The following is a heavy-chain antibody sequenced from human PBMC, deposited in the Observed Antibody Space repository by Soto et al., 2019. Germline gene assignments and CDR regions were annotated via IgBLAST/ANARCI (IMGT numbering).Heavy chain of an antibody. V-gene: IGHV4-30-2*01. D-gene: IGHD3-22*01. CDR3: ARGYYYDSSGLFFFDY. Sequence: LSLTCAVSGGSISSGGYSWSWIRQPPGKGLEWIGYIYHSGSTYYNPSLKSRVTISVDRSKNQFSLKLSSVTAADTAVYYCARGYYYDSSGLFFFDYWGQGTLVTVSS. J-gene: IGHJ4*02. CDR2: IYHSGST. CDR1: GGSISSGGYS.